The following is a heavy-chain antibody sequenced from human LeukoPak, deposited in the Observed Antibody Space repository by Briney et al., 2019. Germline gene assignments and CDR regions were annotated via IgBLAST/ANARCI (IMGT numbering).Heavy chain of an antibody. D-gene: IGHD3-16*02. J-gene: IGHJ6*03. Sequence: SESLSLTCTVAGGSISSYYWGWIRQPPGKVREWIGYIYYRGSTNYNPSLKTRVTISVDTPKNQFSRKRSALTAADTAVSYCARALPFGGVIADYYMDVWGKGTTVTVSS. CDR3: ARALPFGGVIADYYMDV. V-gene: IGHV4-59*01. CDR1: GGSISSYY. CDR2: IYYRGST.